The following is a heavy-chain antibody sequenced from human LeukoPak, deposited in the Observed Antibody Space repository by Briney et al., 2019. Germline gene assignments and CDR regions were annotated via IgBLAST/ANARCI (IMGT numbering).Heavy chain of an antibody. CDR3: AKGSTSRRGYFDY. Sequence: GGSLRLSCAASGFTFDDYAMHWVRQAPGKGLEWVSGISWNSGSIGYADSVEGRFTISRDNAKNSLYLQMNSLRAEDTALYYCAKGSTSRRGYFDYWGQGPLVTVSS. CDR2: ISWNSGSI. CDR1: GFTFDDYA. V-gene: IGHV3-9*01. D-gene: IGHD2-2*01. J-gene: IGHJ4*02.